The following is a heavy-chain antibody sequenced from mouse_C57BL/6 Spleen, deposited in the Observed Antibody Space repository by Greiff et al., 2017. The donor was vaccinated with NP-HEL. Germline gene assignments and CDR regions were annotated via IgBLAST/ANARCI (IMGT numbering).Heavy chain of an antibody. D-gene: IGHD2-3*01. CDR3: AREDGSLDY. V-gene: IGHV5-4*01. CDR2: ISDGGSYT. CDR1: GFTFSSYA. J-gene: IGHJ2*01. Sequence: DVKLVESGGGLVKPGGSLKLSCAASGFTFSSYAMSWVRQTPEKRLEWVATISDGGSYTYYPDNVKGRFTISRDNAKNNLYLQMSHLKSEDTAMYYCAREDGSLDYWGQGTTLTVSS.